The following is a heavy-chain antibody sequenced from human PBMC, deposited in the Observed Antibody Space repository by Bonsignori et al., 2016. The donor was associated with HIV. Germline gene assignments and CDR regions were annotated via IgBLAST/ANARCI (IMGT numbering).Heavy chain of an antibody. V-gene: IGHV4-34*01. CDR3: AITRLLSAFDI. D-gene: IGHD2/OR15-2a*01. Sequence: ESLKISCAVYGGSFSGYYWSWIRQPPGKGLEWIGEINHSGSTNYNPSLKSRVTISVDTSKNQFSLKLSSVTAADTAVYYCAITRLLSAFDIWGQGTMVTVSS. CDR2: INHSGST. CDR1: GGSFSGYY. J-gene: IGHJ3*02.